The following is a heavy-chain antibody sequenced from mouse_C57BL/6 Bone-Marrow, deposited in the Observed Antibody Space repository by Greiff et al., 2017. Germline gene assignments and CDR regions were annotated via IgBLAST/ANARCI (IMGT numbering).Heavy chain of an antibody. Sequence: EVQLVESGGGLVQPGGSLKLSCAASGFTFRDYGMAWVRQAPRKGPEWVAFISNLAYSIYYADTVTGRFTISRENAKNTLYLEMSSLRSEYTAMYYCASPSSFFAMDYWGRGTSVTVSS. CDR2: ISNLAYSI. CDR1: GFTFRDYG. V-gene: IGHV5-15*01. J-gene: IGHJ4*01. D-gene: IGHD6-2*01. CDR3: ASPSSFFAMDY.